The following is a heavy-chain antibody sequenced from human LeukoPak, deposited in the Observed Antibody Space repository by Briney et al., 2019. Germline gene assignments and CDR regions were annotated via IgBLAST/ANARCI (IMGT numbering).Heavy chain of an antibody. CDR2: ISGDGVST. CDR1: GFTFDYYT. V-gene: IGHV3-43*02. CDR3: ARESGKFDY. Sequence: GGSLRLSCTASGFTFDYYTMSWFRQAPGKGLEWVSLISGDGVSTFYADSVKGRFSISRDNSKNSLSLEVNSLRTEDTAMYYCARESGKFDYWGQGTLVAVSS. J-gene: IGHJ4*02.